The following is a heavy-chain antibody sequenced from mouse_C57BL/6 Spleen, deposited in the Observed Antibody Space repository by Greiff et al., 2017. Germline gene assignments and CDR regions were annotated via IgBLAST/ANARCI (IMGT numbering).Heavy chain of an antibody. J-gene: IGHJ2*01. CDR1: GYAFTNYL. Sequence: VQLQESGAELVRPGTSVKVSCKASGYAFTNYLIEWVKQRPGQGLEWIGVINPGSGGTNYNEKFKGKATLTADKSSSTAYMQLSSLTSEDSAVYFCAIPGYFDYWGQGTTLTVSS. CDR3: AIPGYFDY. V-gene: IGHV1-54*01. CDR2: INPGSGGT.